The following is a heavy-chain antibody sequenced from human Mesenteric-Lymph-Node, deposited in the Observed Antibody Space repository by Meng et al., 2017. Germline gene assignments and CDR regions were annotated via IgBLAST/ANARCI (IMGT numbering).Heavy chain of an antibody. CDR2: INPNTGAT. CDR1: GYTFTGYY. V-gene: IGHV1-2*06. Sequence: ASVKVSCKTSGYTFTGYYMHWVRQAPGQGLEWMGRINPNTGATNYAQTFLGRVTMTRDTSFSTAYMELSRLRSDDTAVYYCARDETFHDILTGDYTLGALDIWGQGTKVTVSS. CDR3: ARDETFHDILTGDYTLGALDI. D-gene: IGHD3-9*01. J-gene: IGHJ3*02.